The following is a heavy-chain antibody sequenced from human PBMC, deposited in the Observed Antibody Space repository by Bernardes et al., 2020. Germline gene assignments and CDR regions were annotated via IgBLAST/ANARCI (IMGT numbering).Heavy chain of an antibody. V-gene: IGHV3-7*01. J-gene: IGHJ4*02. CDR3: TRDAAGSGWYI. CDR1: GFTFRRYW. Sequence: GGSLRLSCVASGFTFRRYWMSWVRQAPGKGLEWVANIKDDGSETHSVDSVKGRFTISRDNAKSSLYLQLNSLRVEDTAVYYCTRDAAGSGWYIWGQGTLVTVSS. CDR2: IKDDGSET. D-gene: IGHD6-19*01.